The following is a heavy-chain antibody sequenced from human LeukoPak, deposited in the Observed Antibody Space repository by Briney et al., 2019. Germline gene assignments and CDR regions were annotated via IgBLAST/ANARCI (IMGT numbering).Heavy chain of an antibody. CDR1: GGSISSYY. CDR3: ARRLVGSSFIDF. D-gene: IGHD6-6*01. Sequence: SETLSLTCTVSGGSISSYYWSWIRQPPGKGLEWIGYIYYSGSTNYNPSLKSRVTISVDTSKNQFSLKLTSMTAADTAVYYCARRLVGSSFIDFWGQGTLVTVSS. J-gene: IGHJ4*02. CDR2: IYYSGST. V-gene: IGHV4-59*08.